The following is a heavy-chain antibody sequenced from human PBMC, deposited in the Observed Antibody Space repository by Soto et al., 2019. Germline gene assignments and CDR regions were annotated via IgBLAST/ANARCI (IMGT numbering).Heavy chain of an antibody. CDR3: ARDNGYSHGHGMDV. J-gene: IGHJ6*02. CDR2: ILYDGGNK. Sequence: HPGGSLRLSCAASGFTFSSYTIHWVRQAPGKGLEWVALILYDGGNKYYADSVKGGFTISRDNSKNTLYPQMNSLRAEDTAVYYCARDNGYSHGHGMDVWGQGTTVTVSS. D-gene: IGHD5-18*01. V-gene: IGHV3-30-3*01. CDR1: GFTFSSYT.